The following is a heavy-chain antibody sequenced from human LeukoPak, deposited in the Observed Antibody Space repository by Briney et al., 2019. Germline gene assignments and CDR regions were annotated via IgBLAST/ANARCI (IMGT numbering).Heavy chain of an antibody. Sequence: GESLKISCKGSGYSFTSYWIGWVRQMPGKGLEWMGIIYPGDSDTRYSPSFQGQVTISADKSISTAYLQWSSLKASDTAMYYCARHSKVANSYYYYYGMDVWGQGTTVTVSS. CDR2: IYPGDSDT. CDR3: ARHSKVANSYYYYYGMDV. J-gene: IGHJ6*02. D-gene: IGHD2-15*01. CDR1: GYSFTSYW. V-gene: IGHV5-51*01.